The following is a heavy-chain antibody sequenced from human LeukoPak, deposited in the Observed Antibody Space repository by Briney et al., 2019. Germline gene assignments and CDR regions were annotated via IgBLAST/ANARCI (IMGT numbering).Heavy chain of an antibody. CDR2: ISSSSSYT. CDR1: GIPFSDYY. D-gene: IGHD6-25*01. Sequence: GGSLRLSCVVSGIPFSDYYVNWIRQAPGKGLEWISYISSSSSYTDYADSVKGRFTISRDNAQNALFLQMNSLRVEDTAVYYCAAGTAADYWGQGTLVTVSS. CDR3: AAGTAADY. J-gene: IGHJ4*02. V-gene: IGHV3-11*03.